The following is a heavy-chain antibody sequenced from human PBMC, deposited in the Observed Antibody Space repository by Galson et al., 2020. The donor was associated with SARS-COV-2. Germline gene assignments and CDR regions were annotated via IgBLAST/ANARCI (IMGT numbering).Heavy chain of an antibody. CDR1: GFTFSSYA. Sequence: TGGSLRLSCAASGFTFSSYAMNWVRQAPGKGLEWVSAFSGSGGITYYADSVKGRFTISRDNSKNTLYLQMNSLRAEDTAVYYCAKTGLEYSSSWFFDYWGQGTLVTVSS. V-gene: IGHV3-23*01. D-gene: IGHD6-13*01. CDR2: FSGSGGIT. CDR3: AKTGLEYSSSWFFDY. J-gene: IGHJ4*02.